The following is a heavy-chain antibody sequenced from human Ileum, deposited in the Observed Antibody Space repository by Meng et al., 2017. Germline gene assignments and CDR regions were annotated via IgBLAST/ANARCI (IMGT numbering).Heavy chain of an antibody. J-gene: IGHJ4*02. Sequence: QEQRQPSGPGLVQPSQTLSLTCAVSGGSVSSNIAAWNWIRQSPLRGLEWLGRTYYRSKWYSEYAVSVKSRISITPDTSKNQFSLQMNSVTPEDTAVYYCASGSGSLDYWGPGTLVTVSS. CDR1: GGSVSSNIAA. D-gene: IGHD3-3*01. V-gene: IGHV6-1*01. CDR3: ASGSGSLDY. CDR2: TYYRSKWYS.